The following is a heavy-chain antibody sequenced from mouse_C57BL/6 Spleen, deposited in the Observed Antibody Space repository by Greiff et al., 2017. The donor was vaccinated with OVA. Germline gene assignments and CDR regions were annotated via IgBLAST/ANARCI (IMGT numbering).Heavy chain of an antibody. V-gene: IGHV3-1*01. CDR2: ISYSGST. CDR3: ARDDYDYDGGFAY. J-gene: IGHJ3*01. CDR1: GYSITSGYD. Sequence: EVKLMESGPGMVKPSQSLSLTCTVTGYSITSGYDWHWIRHFPGNKLEWMGYISYSGSTNYNPSLKSRISITHDTSKNHFFLKLNSVTTEDTATYYCARDDYDYDGGFAYWGQGTLVTVSA. D-gene: IGHD2-4*01.